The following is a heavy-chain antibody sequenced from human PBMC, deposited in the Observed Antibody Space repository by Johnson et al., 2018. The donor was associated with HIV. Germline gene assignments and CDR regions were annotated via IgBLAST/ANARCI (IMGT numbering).Heavy chain of an antibody. CDR3: ARDRRYYDSSGYYHDAFDI. J-gene: IGHJ3*02. CDR1: GFTFNDYA. CDR2: IYSGGRT. Sequence: VQLVESGGGVVRPGGSLRLSCAASGFTFNDYAMSWVRQAPGKGLECVSGIYSGGRTYYADSVKGRFTISRDNSKNTLYLQMNSLRAEDTAVYFCARDRRYYDSSGYYHDAFDIWGQGTMVTVSS. V-gene: IGHV3-66*01. D-gene: IGHD3-22*01.